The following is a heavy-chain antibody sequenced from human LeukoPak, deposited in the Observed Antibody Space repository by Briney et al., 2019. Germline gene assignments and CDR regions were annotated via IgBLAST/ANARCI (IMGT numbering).Heavy chain of an antibody. V-gene: IGHV1-69*15. J-gene: IGHJ3*02. Sequence: ASVKVSCKASGGTFSSYAISWVRQAPGQGLEWMGRIIPIFGTANYAQKFQGRVTITPDESTSTAYMELSSLRSEDTAVYYCARGGLGCSGGSCYSAFDIWGQGTMVTVSS. CDR3: ARGGLGCSGGSCYSAFDI. CDR1: GGTFSSYA. D-gene: IGHD2-15*01. CDR2: IIPIFGTA.